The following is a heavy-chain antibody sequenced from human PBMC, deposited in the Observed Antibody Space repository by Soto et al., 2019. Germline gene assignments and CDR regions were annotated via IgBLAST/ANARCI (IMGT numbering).Heavy chain of an antibody. J-gene: IGHJ6*03. D-gene: IGHD3-16*01. CDR1: GGSISSSSYY. CDR2: IYYSGST. V-gene: IGHV4-39*01. Sequence: TSETLSLTCTVSGGSISSSSYYWGWIRQPPGKGLEWIGSIYYSGSTYYNPSLKSRVTISVDTSKNQFSLKLSSVTAADTAVYYCAQNGGFGYYYYYMDVWGKGTTVTVSS. CDR3: AQNGGFGYYYYYMDV.